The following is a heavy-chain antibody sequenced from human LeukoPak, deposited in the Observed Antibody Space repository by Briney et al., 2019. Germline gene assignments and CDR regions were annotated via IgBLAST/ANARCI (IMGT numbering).Heavy chain of an antibody. CDR1: GYTFTSYG. CDR3: ARATTVTTGLDY. D-gene: IGHD4-17*01. V-gene: IGHV1-18*01. CDR2: ISAYNGNT. Sequence: ASVKASCKASGYTFTSYGISWVRQAPGQGLGWMGWISAYNGNTNYAQKLQGRVTMTTDTSTSTAYMELRSLRSDDTAVYYCARATTVTTGLDYWGQGTLVTVSS. J-gene: IGHJ4*02.